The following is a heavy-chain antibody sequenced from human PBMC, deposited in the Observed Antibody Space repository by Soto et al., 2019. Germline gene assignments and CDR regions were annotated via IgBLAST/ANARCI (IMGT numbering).Heavy chain of an antibody. D-gene: IGHD2-21*02. Sequence: SETLSLSCTVSGGSISSYYWSWIRQPPGKGLEWIGYIYYSGSTNYNPSLKSRVTISVDTSKNQFSLKLSSVTAADTAVYYCARHPSDFWFDPWGQGTLVTVSS. CDR2: IYYSGST. CDR3: ARHPSDFWFDP. V-gene: IGHV4-59*08. CDR1: GGSISSYY. J-gene: IGHJ5*02.